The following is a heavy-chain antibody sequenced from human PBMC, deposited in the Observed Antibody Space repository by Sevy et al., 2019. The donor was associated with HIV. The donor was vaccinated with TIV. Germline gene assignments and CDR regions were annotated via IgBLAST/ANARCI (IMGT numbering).Heavy chain of an antibody. Sequence: GGSLRLSCAASGFTFSDSAMNWVRQASGKGLEWVGRIRSKAYSYATAYSASVKGRFTISRDDSKNTAYLQMNSLKTEDTAVYYCTRPFGGDYVGYWGQGTLVTVSS. D-gene: IGHD3-16*01. CDR3: TRPFGGDYVGY. CDR2: IRSKAYSYAT. J-gene: IGHJ4*02. CDR1: GFTFSDSA. V-gene: IGHV3-73*01.